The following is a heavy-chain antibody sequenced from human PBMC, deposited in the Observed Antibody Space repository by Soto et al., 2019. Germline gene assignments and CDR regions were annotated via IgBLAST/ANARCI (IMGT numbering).Heavy chain of an antibody. CDR3: ATDGGYGSGSYYHY. Sequence: ASVKVSCKVSGYTLTELSMHWVRQAPGKGLEWMGGFDPEDGETIYAQKFQGRVTMTEDTSTDTAYMELSSLRSEDTAVYYCATDGGYGSGSYYHYWGQGTLVTVYS. CDR1: GYTLTELS. D-gene: IGHD3-10*01. V-gene: IGHV1-24*01. J-gene: IGHJ4*02. CDR2: FDPEDGET.